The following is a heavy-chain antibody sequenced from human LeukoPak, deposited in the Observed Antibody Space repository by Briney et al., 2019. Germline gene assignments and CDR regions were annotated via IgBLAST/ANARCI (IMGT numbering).Heavy chain of an antibody. CDR2: IYYSGST. Sequence: PSETLSLTCTVSGGSISSYYWSWIRQPPGKGLEWIGYIYYSGSTNYNPSLKSRVTISVDTSKNQFSLKLSSVTAADTAVYYCARVFHCSSTSCYSEYFQHWGQGTLVTVSS. CDR1: GGSISSYY. CDR3: ARVFHCSSTSCYSEYFQH. J-gene: IGHJ1*01. D-gene: IGHD2-2*01. V-gene: IGHV4-59*01.